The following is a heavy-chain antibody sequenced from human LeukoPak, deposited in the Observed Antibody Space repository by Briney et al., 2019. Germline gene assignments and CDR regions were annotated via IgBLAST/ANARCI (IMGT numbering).Heavy chain of an antibody. Sequence: SETLSLTCTVSGVSLSSYYWSWIRQPPGKGLEWIGYIYYSGSTNYNPSLKSRVTISVDTSKNQFSLKLSSVTAADTAVYYCARDRRDGYNWPSFDYWGQGTLVTVSS. CDR2: IYYSGST. CDR3: ARDRRDGYNWPSFDY. CDR1: GVSLSSYY. V-gene: IGHV4-59*01. J-gene: IGHJ4*02. D-gene: IGHD5-24*01.